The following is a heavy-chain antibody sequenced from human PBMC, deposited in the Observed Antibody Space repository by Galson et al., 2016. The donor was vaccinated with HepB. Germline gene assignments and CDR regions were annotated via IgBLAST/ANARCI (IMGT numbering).Heavy chain of an antibody. D-gene: IGHD3-10*01. CDR3: TTGFRYYGSASYYQNNWFDP. Sequence: SLRLSCAASGFTFTYTWMSWVRQASGKGLEWVGRIKSKIDGGTTDYAAPVKGRFTISRDDSKNTLYLQVNSLRTEDTAVYYCTTGFRYYGSASYYQNNWFDPWGQGTLVTVSS. V-gene: IGHV3-15*01. CDR1: GFTFTYTW. CDR2: IKSKIDGGTT. J-gene: IGHJ5*02.